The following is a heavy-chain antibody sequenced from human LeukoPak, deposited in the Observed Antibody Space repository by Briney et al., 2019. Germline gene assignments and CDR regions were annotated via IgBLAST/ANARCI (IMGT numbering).Heavy chain of an antibody. V-gene: IGHV4-39*01. CDR2: IYYSGST. J-gene: IGHJ2*01. Sequence: SETLSLTCTVSGSSISSSSYYWGWIRQPPGKGLEWIGSIYYSGSTYYNPSLKSRVTISVDASKNQFSLKLSSVTAADTAVYYCATRLRWLQLRRDWYFDLWGRGTLVTVSS. D-gene: IGHD5-24*01. CDR1: GSSISSSSYY. CDR3: ATRLRWLQLRRDWYFDL.